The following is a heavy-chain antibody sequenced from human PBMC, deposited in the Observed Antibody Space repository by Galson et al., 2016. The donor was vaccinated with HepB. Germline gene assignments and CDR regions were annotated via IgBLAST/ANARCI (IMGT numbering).Heavy chain of an antibody. D-gene: IGHD6-25*01. V-gene: IGHV3-7*03. CDR3: ARAAGRARFDP. CDR2: INEGGSYE. J-gene: IGHJ5*02. Sequence: SLRLSCAASGFTFRSYWMSWVRQAPGQGLERVASINEGGSYEYYLDSVRGRFTISRYNAKNSLYLQMNSLRVDDTAVYYCARAAGRARFDPWGQGTLVTVSS. CDR1: GFTFRSYW.